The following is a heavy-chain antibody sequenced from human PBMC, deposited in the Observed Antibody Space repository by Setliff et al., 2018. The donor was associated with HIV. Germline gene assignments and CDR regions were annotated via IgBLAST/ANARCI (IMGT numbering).Heavy chain of an antibody. D-gene: IGHD3-9*01. V-gene: IGHV3-33*06. CDR1: GFTFSSYS. J-gene: IGHJ4*02. Sequence: GGSLRLSCAASGFTFSSYSMNWVRQAPGKGLEWVAVIWYDGSNYSYADSVKGRFAIFRDNSKKILYLQMNSLRAEDTAVYYCAKEDNYDILFGYCIYFDCWGQGTQVTVSS. CDR2: IWYDGSNY. CDR3: AKEDNYDILFGYCIYFDC.